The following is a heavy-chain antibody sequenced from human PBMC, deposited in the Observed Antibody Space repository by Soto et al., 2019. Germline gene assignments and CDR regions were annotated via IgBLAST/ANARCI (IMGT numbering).Heavy chain of an antibody. CDR1: GFNFSFYA. CDR3: AKARHSTSWYGVEADF. J-gene: IGHJ4*02. D-gene: IGHD6-13*01. CDR2: ISFDGNNI. V-gene: IGHV3-30-3*01. Sequence: PGGSLRLSCASSGFNFSFYAMHWVRQTPGKGLEWVAVISFDGNNIYYADSVRGRFTISRDSSSSMLYLQMNSLNPEDTAVYHCAKARHSTSWYGVEADFWGQGTLVTVSS.